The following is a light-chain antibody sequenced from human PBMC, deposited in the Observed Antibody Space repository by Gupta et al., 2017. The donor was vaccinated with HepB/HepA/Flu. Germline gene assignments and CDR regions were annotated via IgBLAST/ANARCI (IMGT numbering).Light chain of an antibody. Sequence: QSVLTQPHSASGAPGQRVTISCSGSNSDIGSNYLYWYQQLPGTAPKLLIFRDDRRPSGVSDRFSASKSGTSASLAISGLWSEDEADYYCAAWDDILSGVVFGGGTKLTVL. J-gene: IGLJ2*01. CDR2: RDD. CDR3: AAWDDILSGVV. CDR1: NSDIGSNY. V-gene: IGLV1-47*03.